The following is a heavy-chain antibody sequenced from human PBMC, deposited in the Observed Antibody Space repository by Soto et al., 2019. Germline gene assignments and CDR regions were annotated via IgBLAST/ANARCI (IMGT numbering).Heavy chain of an antibody. D-gene: IGHD6-13*01. J-gene: IGHJ5*02. CDR3: ATLRPGIAAAGTDWFDP. V-gene: IGHV4-31*03. CDR2: IYYSGST. CDR1: GGSISSGGYY. Sequence: PSETLSLTCTVSGGSISSGGYYWSWIRQHPGKGLEWIGYIYYSGSTYYNPSLKSRVTISVDTSKNQFSLKLSSVTAADTAVYFCATLRPGIAAAGTDWFDPWGQGTLVTVSS.